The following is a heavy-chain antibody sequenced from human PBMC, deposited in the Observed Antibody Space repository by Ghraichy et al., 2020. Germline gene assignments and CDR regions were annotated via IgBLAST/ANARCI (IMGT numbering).Heavy chain of an antibody. CDR1: GFTFSSYD. Sequence: GGSLRLSCAASGFTFSSYDMHWVRQATGKGLEWVSAIGTAGDTYYPGSVKGRFTISRENAKNSLYLQMNSLRAGDTAVYYCARGLYSSGHGIWFDPWGQGTLVTVSS. D-gene: IGHD6-19*01. V-gene: IGHV3-13*01. J-gene: IGHJ5*02. CDR3: ARGLYSSGHGIWFDP. CDR2: IGTAGDT.